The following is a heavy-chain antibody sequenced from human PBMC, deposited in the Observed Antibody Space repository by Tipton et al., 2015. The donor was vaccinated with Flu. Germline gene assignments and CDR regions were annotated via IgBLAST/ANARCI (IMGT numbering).Heavy chain of an antibody. CDR1: GYSISSGYY. V-gene: IGHV4-38-2*02. Sequence: TLSLTCIVSGYSISSGYYWGWIRQPPGKGLEWIGSIYHTGSTYYNPSLKSRVTISVDTSKNQFSLKLRSVTAADTAVYYCARGIYISSGWYVGRGDPNKIDYWGQGTLVTVSS. CDR3: ARGIYISSGWYVGRGDPNKIDY. CDR2: IYHTGST. D-gene: IGHD6-13*01. J-gene: IGHJ4*02.